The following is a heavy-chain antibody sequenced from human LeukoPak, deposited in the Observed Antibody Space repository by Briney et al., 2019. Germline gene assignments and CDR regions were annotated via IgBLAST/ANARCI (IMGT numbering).Heavy chain of an antibody. CDR1: GFTVSSRY. J-gene: IGHJ4*02. Sequence: GGSLRLSCAASGFTVSSRYMGWVRQAPGKGLEWVSVIYSGRSTYYADSLEGRFTISRDSSENTLYLHMDSLRAEDTAVYYCARGSGQPRCSGGSCTTVYYFDYWGQGTLVTVSS. V-gene: IGHV3-53*01. CDR3: ARGSGQPRCSGGSCTTVYYFDY. CDR2: IYSGRST. D-gene: IGHD2-15*01.